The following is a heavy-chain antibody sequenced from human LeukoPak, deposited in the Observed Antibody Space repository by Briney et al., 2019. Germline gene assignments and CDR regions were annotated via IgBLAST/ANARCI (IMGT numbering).Heavy chain of an antibody. CDR3: ARDHSPDYYYYGMDV. Sequence: GGSLRLSCAGSGFTFSSYWMSWVRQAPGKGLEWVAVIWYDGSNKYYADSVKGRFTISRDNSKNTLYLQMNSLRAEDTAVYYCARDHSPDYYYYGMDVWGQGTTVTVSS. J-gene: IGHJ6*02. CDR1: GFTFSSYW. CDR2: IWYDGSNK. D-gene: IGHD2-15*01. V-gene: IGHV3-33*08.